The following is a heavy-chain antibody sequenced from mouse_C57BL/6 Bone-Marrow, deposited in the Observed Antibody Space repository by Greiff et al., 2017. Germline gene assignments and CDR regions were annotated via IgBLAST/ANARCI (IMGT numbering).Heavy chain of an antibody. V-gene: IGHV5-17*01. D-gene: IGHD1-1*01. CDR1: GFTFSDYG. Sequence: EVKVVESGGGLVKPGGSLKLSCAASGFTFSDYGMHWVRQAPEKGLEWVAYISSGSSTIYYADTVKGRFTISRDNAKNTLFLQMTSLRSEDTAMYYCARAGTTVWYFDVWGTGTTVTVSS. CDR2: ISSGSSTI. J-gene: IGHJ1*03. CDR3: ARAGTTVWYFDV.